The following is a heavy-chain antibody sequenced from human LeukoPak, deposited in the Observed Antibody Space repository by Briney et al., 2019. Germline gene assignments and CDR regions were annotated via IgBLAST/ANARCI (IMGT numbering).Heavy chain of an antibody. J-gene: IGHJ3*02. CDR3: ARYWEVVVTATGAFDI. V-gene: IGHV1-18*01. CDR2: ISAYNGNT. CDR1: GYTFTSYG. Sequence: ASVKVSCKASGYTFTSYGISWVRQAPGQGLEWMGWISAYNGNTNYAQKLQGRVTMTTDTSTSTACMELRSLRSDDTAVYYCARYWEVVVTATGAFDIWGQGTMVTVSS. D-gene: IGHD2-21*02.